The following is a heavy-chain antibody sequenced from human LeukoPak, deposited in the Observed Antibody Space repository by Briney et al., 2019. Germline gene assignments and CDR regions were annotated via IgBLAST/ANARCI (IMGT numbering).Heavy chain of an antibody. J-gene: IGHJ5*02. D-gene: IGHD1-14*01. CDR2: IWYDGSNK. Sequence: PGGSLRPSCAASGFTFSSYGMHWVRQAPGKGLEWVAVIWYDGSNKYYADSVKGRFTISRDNSKNTLNLQMNSLRAEDTAVYYCARYNDISWGQGTLVTVSS. CDR1: GFTFSSYG. CDR3: ARYNDIS. V-gene: IGHV3-33*01.